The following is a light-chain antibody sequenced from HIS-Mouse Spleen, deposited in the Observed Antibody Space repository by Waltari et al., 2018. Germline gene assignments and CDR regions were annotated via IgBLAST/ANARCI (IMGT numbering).Light chain of an antibody. CDR1: SSDVGSYNR. CDR2: EGS. Sequence: QSALTQPASVSGSPGQSITISCTGTSSDVGSYNRGSWYQQHPGKAPKLMIYEGSKRPSGVSNRFSGSKSGNTASLTISGLQAEDEADYYCCSYAGSNWVFGGGTKLTVL. V-gene: IGLV2-23*01. J-gene: IGLJ3*02. CDR3: CSYAGSNWV.